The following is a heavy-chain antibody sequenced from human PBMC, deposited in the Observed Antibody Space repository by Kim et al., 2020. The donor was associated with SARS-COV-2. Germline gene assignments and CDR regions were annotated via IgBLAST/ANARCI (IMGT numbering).Heavy chain of an antibody. CDR1: GFTFSSYG. D-gene: IGHD4-17*01. J-gene: IGHJ6*02. CDR2: ISYDGSNK. Sequence: GGSLRLSCAASGFTFSSYGMHWVRQAPRKGLEWVAVISYDGSNKDSADSVKGRFTISRDNSKNTLHLQMNSLRAEDTAVYYCAKASSTVTNNYYYFGMDVWGQGTTVTVSS. V-gene: IGHV3-30*18. CDR3: AKASSTVTNNYYYFGMDV.